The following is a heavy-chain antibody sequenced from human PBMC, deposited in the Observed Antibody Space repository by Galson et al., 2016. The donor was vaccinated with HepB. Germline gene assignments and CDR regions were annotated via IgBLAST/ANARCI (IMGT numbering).Heavy chain of an antibody. J-gene: IGHJ3*01. CDR2: ISGYNGDT. CDR3: AREPYGGIAGNPGSEVFDV. V-gene: IGHV1-18*01. CDR1: GYTFTSYG. D-gene: IGHD4/OR15-4a*01. Sequence: SVKVSCKASGYTFTSYGVTWVRQAPGQGLEWLGWISGYNGDTKYAQRFQDRVTLTTDTSTSTAYMELRNRISDDTALYYCAREPYGGIAGNPGSEVFDVWGPGTMVAVSS.